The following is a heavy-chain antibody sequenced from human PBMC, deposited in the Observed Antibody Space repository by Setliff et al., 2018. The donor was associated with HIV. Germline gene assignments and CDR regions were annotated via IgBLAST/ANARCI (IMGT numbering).Heavy chain of an antibody. Sequence: NPSETLSLTCTVSGASITSSYWTWIRQSPGRGLEYLGYIYYSGDSNYSPSLKSRLSMSLDAPTSQFSLRLNSLTAADTAMYYCARFARDPTDWGRGILVTVSS. J-gene: IGHJ4*02. CDR3: ARFARDPTD. CDR2: IYYSGDS. CDR1: GASITSSY. V-gene: IGHV4-59*08.